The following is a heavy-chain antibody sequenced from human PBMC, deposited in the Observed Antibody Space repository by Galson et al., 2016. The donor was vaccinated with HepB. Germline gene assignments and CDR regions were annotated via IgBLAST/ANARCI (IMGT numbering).Heavy chain of an antibody. J-gene: IGHJ4*02. V-gene: IGHV4-34*01. Sequence: SETLSLTCAVHGGSFIGYSWSWIRQPPGKGLEWIGEINPSGGTFYNPSLKSRVTISVDTSKNQFSLKLSSVTAADTAVYFCARAPLTPDDFWSQGTLVTVSS. CDR3: ARAPLTPDDF. CDR2: INPSGGT. CDR1: GGSFIGYS. D-gene: IGHD3-9*01.